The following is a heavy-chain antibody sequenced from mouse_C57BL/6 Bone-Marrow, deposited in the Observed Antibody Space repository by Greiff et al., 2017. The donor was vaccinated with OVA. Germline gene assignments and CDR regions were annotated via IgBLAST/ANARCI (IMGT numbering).Heavy chain of an antibody. CDR2: ISNGGGST. D-gene: IGHD2-4*01. CDR1: GFTFSDYY. Sequence: EVQLVESGGGLVQPGGSLKLSCAASGFTFSDYYMYWVRQTPEKRLEWVAYISNGGGSTYYPDTVKGRFTISRDNAKNTLYLQMSRLKSEDTAMYYCARHAITKGNYFDDWGQGTTLTVSS. CDR3: ARHAITKGNYFDD. J-gene: IGHJ2*01. V-gene: IGHV5-12*01.